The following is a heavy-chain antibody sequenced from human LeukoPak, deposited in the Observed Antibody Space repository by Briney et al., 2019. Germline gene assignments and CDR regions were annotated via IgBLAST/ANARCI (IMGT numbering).Heavy chain of an antibody. CDR1: GFTFDDYA. V-gene: IGHV3-9*01. D-gene: IGHD6-19*01. J-gene: IGHJ2*01. CDR2: ISWNSGSI. CDR3: AKGGGSSGWYRGYWYFDL. Sequence: PGGSLRPSCAASGFTFDDYAMHWVRQAPGKGLAWVSGISWNSGSIGYADSVKGRFTISRDNAKNSLYLQMNSLRAEDTALYYCAKGGGSSGWYRGYWYFDLWGRGTLVTVSS.